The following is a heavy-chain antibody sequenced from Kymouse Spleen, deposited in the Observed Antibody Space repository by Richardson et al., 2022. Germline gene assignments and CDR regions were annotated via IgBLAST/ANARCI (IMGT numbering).Heavy chain of an antibody. D-gene: IGHD3-9*01. CDR2: IKQDGSEK. Sequence: EVQLVESGGGLVQPGGSLRLSCAASGFTFSSYWMSWVRQAPGKGLEWVANIKQDGSEKYYVDSVKGRFTISRDNAKNSLYLQMNSLRAEDTAVYYCARMVRYFDWLFDYWGQGTLVTVSS. CDR3: ARMVRYFDWLFDY. J-gene: IGHJ4*02. CDR1: GFTFSSYW. V-gene: IGHV3-7*01.